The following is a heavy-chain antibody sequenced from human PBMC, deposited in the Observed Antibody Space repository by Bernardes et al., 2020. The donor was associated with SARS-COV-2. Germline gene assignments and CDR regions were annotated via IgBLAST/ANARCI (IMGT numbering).Heavy chain of an antibody. J-gene: IGHJ4*02. CDR3: ARSQSTLNPLDY. CDR2: IYTSGST. D-gene: IGHD2-2*01. V-gene: IGHV4-4*07. CDR1: GGSISGYF. Sequence: SETLSLTCTVSGGSISGYFWSWIRQPAGKGLEWIGPIYTSGSTNYNPSLKSRLTLSVDTSKSQFSLKLTSVTAADTAVYYCARSQSTLNPLDYWGQGTLITISS.